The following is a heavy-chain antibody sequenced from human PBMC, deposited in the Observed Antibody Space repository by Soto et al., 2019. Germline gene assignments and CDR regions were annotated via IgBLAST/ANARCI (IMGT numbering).Heavy chain of an antibody. CDR1: GGSISVGVYY. Sequence: QVQLQESGPGLVKPSQTLSLTCTVSGGSISVGVYYWNWIRQLPGKGPEWIGYTYHTGSTYYNPSLASRVTISVDLSKNQFSLRLSSVTAADTAVYYCSRIGNPDASLYFDYWGQGTLVTVSS. V-gene: IGHV4-31*03. J-gene: IGHJ4*02. D-gene: IGHD2-2*01. CDR3: SRIGNPDASLYFDY. CDR2: TYHTGST.